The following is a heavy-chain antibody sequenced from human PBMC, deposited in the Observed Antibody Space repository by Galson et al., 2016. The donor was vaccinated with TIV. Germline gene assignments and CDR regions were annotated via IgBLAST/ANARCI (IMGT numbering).Heavy chain of an antibody. V-gene: IGHV4-38-2*02. CDR2: IYESGTT. CDR1: GYSIKSGYF. D-gene: IGHD4-17*01. J-gene: IGHJ6*02. Sequence: SETLSLTCAVSGYSIKSGYFWGWIRQPPGKGPQWIGSIYESGTTYSHPSLKSRLTMSVDTSKNQFSLKLSSVTAADTAVYYCIREGSTVTMHHYFGMDVWGQGTTVIVSS. CDR3: IREGSTVTMHHYFGMDV.